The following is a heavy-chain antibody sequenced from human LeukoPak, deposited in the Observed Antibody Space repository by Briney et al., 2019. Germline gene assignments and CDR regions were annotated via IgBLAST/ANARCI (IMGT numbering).Heavy chain of an antibody. D-gene: IGHD3-16*02. J-gene: IGHJ3*02. CDR2: IIPTFGTA. CDR1: GGTFSSYA. V-gene: IGHV1-69*13. Sequence: ASVKVSCKASGGTFSSYAISWVRQAPGQGLEWMGGIIPTFGTANYAQKFQGRVTITADESTSTAYMELSSLRSEDMAVYYCASPCVWGSYRPDAFDIWGQGTMVTVSS. CDR3: ASPCVWGSYRPDAFDI.